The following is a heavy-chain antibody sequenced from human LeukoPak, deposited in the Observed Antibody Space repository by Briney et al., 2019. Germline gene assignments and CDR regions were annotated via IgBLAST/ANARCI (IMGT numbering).Heavy chain of an antibody. J-gene: IGHJ3*02. Sequence: PGGSLRLSCAASGFTFSSYWMSWVRQAPGKGLEWVANIKQDGSEKYYVDSVKGRFTISRDNAKNSLYLQMNSLRAEDTAVYYCRGIQLWARTYAFDIWDQGTMVTVSS. V-gene: IGHV3-7*01. CDR3: RGIQLWARTYAFDI. CDR1: GFTFSSYW. CDR2: IKQDGSEK. D-gene: IGHD5-18*01.